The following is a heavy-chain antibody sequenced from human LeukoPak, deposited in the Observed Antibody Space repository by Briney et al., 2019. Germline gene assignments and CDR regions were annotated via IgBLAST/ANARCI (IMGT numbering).Heavy chain of an antibody. Sequence: PSETLSLTCTVSGGSISSYYWSWIRQPPGKGLEWIGYIYYSGSTNYNPSLKSRVTISVDTSKNQFSLKLSSVTAADRAVYYCARGGGTGLSDVWGQGTTVTVSS. J-gene: IGHJ6*02. V-gene: IGHV4-59*01. CDR2: IYYSGST. D-gene: IGHD3-16*01. CDR3: ARGGGTGLSDV. CDR1: GGSISSYY.